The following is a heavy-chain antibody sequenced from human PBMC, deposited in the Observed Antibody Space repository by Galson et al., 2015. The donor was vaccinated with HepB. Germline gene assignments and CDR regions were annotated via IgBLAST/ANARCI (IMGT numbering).Heavy chain of an antibody. CDR3: ARHIHYGSGPRRERYNYGMDV. CDR2: IYPGDSDT. D-gene: IGHD3-10*01. Sequence: QSGAEVKKPGESLKISCKGSGYSFTSYWIGWVRQMPGKGLEWMGIIYPGDSDTRYSPSFQGQVTISADKSISTAYLQWSSLKASDTAMYYCARHIHYGSGPRRERYNYGMDVWGQWTTVTVAS. J-gene: IGHJ6*02. CDR1: GYSFTSYW. V-gene: IGHV5-51*01.